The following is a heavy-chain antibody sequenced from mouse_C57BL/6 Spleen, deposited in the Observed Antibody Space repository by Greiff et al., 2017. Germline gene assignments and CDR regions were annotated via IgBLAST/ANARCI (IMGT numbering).Heavy chain of an antibody. CDR3: AREVTTVVADY. D-gene: IGHD1-1*01. CDR2: INPSNGGT. V-gene: IGHV1-53*01. J-gene: IGHJ2*01. CDR1: GYTFTSYW. Sequence: QVQLQQPGTELVKPGASVKLSCKASGYTFTSYWMHWVKQRPGQGLEWIGNINPSNGGTNYNEKLKSKATLTGDKSSSTAYMQLSSLTSEDSAVYYCAREVTTVVADYWGQGTTLTVSS.